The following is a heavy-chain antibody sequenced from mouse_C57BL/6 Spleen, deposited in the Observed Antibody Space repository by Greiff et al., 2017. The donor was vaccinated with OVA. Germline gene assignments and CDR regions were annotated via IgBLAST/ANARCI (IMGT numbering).Heavy chain of an antibody. CDR2: IDPSDSET. D-gene: IGHD4-1*01. V-gene: IGHV1-52*01. CDR3: ARGNWAWFAY. J-gene: IGHJ3*01. Sequence: QVQLQQPGAELVRPGSSVKLSCKASGYTFTSYWMHWVKQRPIQGLEWIGNIDPSDSETHYNQKFKDKATLTVDKSSSTAYMQLSCLTSEDSAVYYCARGNWAWFAYWGQGTLVTVSA. CDR1: GYTFTSYW.